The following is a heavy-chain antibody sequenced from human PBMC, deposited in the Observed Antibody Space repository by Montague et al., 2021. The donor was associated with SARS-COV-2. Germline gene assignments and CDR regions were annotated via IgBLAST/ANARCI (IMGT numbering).Heavy chain of an antibody. Sequence: SETLSLTCTVSGDSMRSSYWNWIRQPPGNGLEYIGYTYYSGVANYNPSLRSRVTISLDTSKNQFSLNLRSVTAADTTVYYCARSVVGETYRHTRWFDPWGQGTLVTVFS. CDR2: TYYSGVA. V-gene: IGHV4-59*13. CDR3: ARSVVGETYRHTRWFDP. D-gene: IGHD3-16*02. J-gene: IGHJ5*02. CDR1: GDSMRSSY.